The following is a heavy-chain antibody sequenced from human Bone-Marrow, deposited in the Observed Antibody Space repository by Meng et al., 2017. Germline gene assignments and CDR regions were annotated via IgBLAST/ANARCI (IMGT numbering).Heavy chain of an antibody. CDR2: INHSGST. V-gene: IGHV4-34*01. D-gene: IGHD3-22*01. CDR1: GGSFSGYY. CDR3: ARVGVVVITPNWFDP. Sequence: QLQKWRPSVMKPSEPLSLTWSVYGGSFSGYYWSWIRQPPGKGLEWIGEINHSGSTNYNPSLKSRVTISVDTSKNQFSLKLSSVNAADTAVYYCARVGVVVITPNWFDPWGQGTLVTVSS. J-gene: IGHJ5*02.